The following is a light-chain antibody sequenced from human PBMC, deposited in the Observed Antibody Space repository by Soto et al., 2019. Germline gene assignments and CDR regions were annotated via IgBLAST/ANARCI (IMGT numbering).Light chain of an antibody. CDR1: QSISSW. V-gene: IGKV1-5*01. CDR3: QQYKSWT. CDR2: DAS. J-gene: IGKJ1*01. Sequence: DIQMTQSPSTLSASVGDRVTITGRASQSISSWLAWYQQKPGKAPKLLIYDASSLESGVPSRFSGSGSGTEFTLTSISVQPDDFATYYRQQYKSWTFGQGTKVEIK.